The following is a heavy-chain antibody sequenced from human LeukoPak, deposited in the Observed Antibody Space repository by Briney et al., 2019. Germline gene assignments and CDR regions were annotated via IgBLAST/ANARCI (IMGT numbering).Heavy chain of an antibody. CDR1: GFTFSSYA. CDR2: ISGSGGST. CDR3: AKDLTASYYYGMDV. V-gene: IGHV3-23*01. J-gene: IGHJ6*02. Sequence: GGSLRLSCAASGFTFSSYAMSWVRQAPGMGLEWVSAISGSGGSTYYADSVKGRFTISRDNSKNTLYLQMNSLRAEDTAVHYCAKDLTASYYYGMDVWGQGTTVTVSS. D-gene: IGHD5-18*01.